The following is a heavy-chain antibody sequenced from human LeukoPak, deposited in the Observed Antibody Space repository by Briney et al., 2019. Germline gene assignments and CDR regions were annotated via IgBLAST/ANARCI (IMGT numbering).Heavy chain of an antibody. Sequence: SETLSLTCTVSGGSISSSSYYWGWIRQPPGKGLEWIGSIYYSGSTYYNPSLKSRVTISVDTSKNQFSLKLSSVTAADTAVYYCARTHYYDSSGYYYLHAFDIWGQGTMVTVSS. J-gene: IGHJ3*02. CDR2: IYYSGST. CDR1: GGSISSSSYY. D-gene: IGHD3-22*01. CDR3: ARTHYYDSSGYYYLHAFDI. V-gene: IGHV4-39*07.